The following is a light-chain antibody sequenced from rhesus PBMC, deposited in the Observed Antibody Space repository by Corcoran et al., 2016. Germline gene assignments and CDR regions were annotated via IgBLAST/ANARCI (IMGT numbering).Light chain of an antibody. Sequence: DIQMTQSPSSLSASVGDRVTITCRASQGISRWLAWYQQKPGKAPKLLIYKASSLQSGVPSRFSGSGSGTDFTLTISRLQPEEFATYYCQQYNSAPRTFGKGTKVEIK. J-gene: IGKJ1*01. CDR2: KAS. CDR3: QQYNSAPRT. V-gene: IGKV1-21*01. CDR1: QGISRW.